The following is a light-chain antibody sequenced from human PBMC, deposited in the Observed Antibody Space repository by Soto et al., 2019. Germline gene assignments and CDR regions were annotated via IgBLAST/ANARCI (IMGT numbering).Light chain of an antibody. V-gene: IGKV1-5*01. J-gene: IGKJ1*01. CDR2: DAS. CDR1: QSIRSW. Sequence: DIQMTQSPSTLSASVGDRVTITCRASQSIRSWLAWYQQKPGKAPKLLIFDASSLDSGVPSRFSGSGSGTEFTLTISSLQPDDFATYYCQQYNSYSRTFGQGTKVEIK. CDR3: QQYNSYSRT.